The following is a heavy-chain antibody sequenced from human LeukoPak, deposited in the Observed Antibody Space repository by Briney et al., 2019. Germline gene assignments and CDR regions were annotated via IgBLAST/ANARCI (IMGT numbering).Heavy chain of an antibody. V-gene: IGHV3-49*04. CDR1: GFTFGDYA. Sequence: KPGRSLRLSCTASGFTFGDYAMSWVRQAPGKGLEWVGFIRSKAYGGTTEYAASVKGRFTISRDDSKSIAYLQMNSLKTEDTAVYYCTSTSIYDRSGDYYFDYWGQGTLVTVSS. CDR2: IRSKAYGGTT. CDR3: TSTSIYDRSGDYYFDY. J-gene: IGHJ4*02. D-gene: IGHD3-22*01.